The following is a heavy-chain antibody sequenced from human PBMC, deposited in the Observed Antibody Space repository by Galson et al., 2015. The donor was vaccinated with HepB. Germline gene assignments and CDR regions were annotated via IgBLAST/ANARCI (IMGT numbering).Heavy chain of an antibody. Sequence: QSGAEVKKPGESLKISCKGSGNSFTSYWIGWVRQMPGKGLEWMGIIYPGDSDTRYSPSFQGQVTISADKSISTAYLQWSSLKASDTAMYYCARWRGSGSYYYYYGMDVWGQGTTVTVSS. CDR1: GNSFTSYW. V-gene: IGHV5-51*01. D-gene: IGHD1-26*01. CDR3: ARWRGSGSYYYYYGMDV. CDR2: IYPGDSDT. J-gene: IGHJ6*02.